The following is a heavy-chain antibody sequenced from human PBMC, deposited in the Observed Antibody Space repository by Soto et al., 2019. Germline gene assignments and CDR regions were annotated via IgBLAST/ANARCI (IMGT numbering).Heavy chain of an antibody. V-gene: IGHV3-43D*04. CDR2: ISWDGGST. D-gene: IGHD6-19*01. CDR1: GFTFDDYA. CDR3: AKDASIAVAGIGYFDY. Sequence: GGSLRLSCAASGFTFDDYAMHWVRQAPGKGLEWVSLISWDGGSTYYADSVKGRFTISRDNSKNSLYLQMNSLRAEDTALYYCAKDASIAVAGIGYFDYWGQGTLVTVSS. J-gene: IGHJ4*02.